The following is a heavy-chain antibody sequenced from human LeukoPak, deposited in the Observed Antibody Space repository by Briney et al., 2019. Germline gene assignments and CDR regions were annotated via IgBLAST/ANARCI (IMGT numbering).Heavy chain of an antibody. D-gene: IGHD4-17*01. V-gene: IGHV4-34*01. J-gene: IGHJ5*02. CDR2: INHSGST. CDR1: GGSFSGYY. CDR3: ARGLTTVTTFNWFDP. Sequence: SETLSLTCAVYGGSFSGYYWSWIRQPPGKGLEWIGEINHSGSTNYNPSLKSRVTISVDASKNQFSLKLSSVTAADTAVYYCARGLTTVTTFNWFDPWGQGTLVTVSS.